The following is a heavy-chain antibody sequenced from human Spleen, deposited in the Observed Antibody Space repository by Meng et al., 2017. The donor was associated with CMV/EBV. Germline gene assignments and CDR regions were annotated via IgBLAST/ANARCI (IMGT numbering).Heavy chain of an antibody. CDR2: VHHSGST. Sequence: SETLSLTCTVSAYSISSVYYWGWIRHPPGKGLELIGSVHHSGSTYYNPSLKSRVTMSVHTSKKQFSLKLNSVSAADTAVYYCARGESYDILTGYFPLIGAFDIWGQGTMVTVSS. D-gene: IGHD3-9*01. V-gene: IGHV4-38-2*02. J-gene: IGHJ3*02. CDR3: ARGESYDILTGYFPLIGAFDI. CDR1: AYSISSVYY.